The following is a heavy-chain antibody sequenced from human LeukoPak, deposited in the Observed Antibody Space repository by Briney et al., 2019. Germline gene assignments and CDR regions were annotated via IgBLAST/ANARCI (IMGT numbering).Heavy chain of an antibody. CDR3: ARGGRWLVS. D-gene: IGHD6-19*01. J-gene: IGHJ5*02. V-gene: IGHV1-2*02. Sequence: ASVKISCKASGYTFTGYYMHWVRQATGQGLEWMGWINPNSGGTNYAQKFQGRVTMTRDTFISTAYMELSRLRSDDTGVYSCARGGRWLVSWGQGTLVTVSS. CDR1: GYTFTGYY. CDR2: INPNSGGT.